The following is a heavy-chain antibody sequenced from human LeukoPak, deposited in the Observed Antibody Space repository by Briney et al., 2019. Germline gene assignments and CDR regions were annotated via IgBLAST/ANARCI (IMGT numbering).Heavy chain of an antibody. Sequence: GGSLRLSCAASGFTFSDHYMDWVRQAPGKGLEWVGRIRNKANSHTTEYAASVKDRFTISRDDSKNSLYLQMNSLRAEDTAVYYCARGSEVRGVIGEGIDYWGQGTLVTVSS. J-gene: IGHJ4*02. V-gene: IGHV3-72*01. CDR2: IRNKANSHTT. CDR1: GFTFSDHY. CDR3: ARGSEVRGVIGEGIDY. D-gene: IGHD3-10*01.